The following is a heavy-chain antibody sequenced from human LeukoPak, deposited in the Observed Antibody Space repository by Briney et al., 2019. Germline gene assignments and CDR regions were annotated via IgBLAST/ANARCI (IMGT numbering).Heavy chain of an antibody. Sequence: PGGSLRLSCAASGFTFSSYSMNWVRQAPGKGLEWVSSISSSGSYIYYADSVKGRFTISRDNAKNSLFLQMNSLRAEDTAVYYCARDGGVYSGSYYYDYWGQGMLVTVSS. J-gene: IGHJ4*02. D-gene: IGHD1-26*01. CDR1: GFTFSSYS. CDR3: ARDGGVYSGSYYYDY. V-gene: IGHV3-21*01. CDR2: ISSSGSYI.